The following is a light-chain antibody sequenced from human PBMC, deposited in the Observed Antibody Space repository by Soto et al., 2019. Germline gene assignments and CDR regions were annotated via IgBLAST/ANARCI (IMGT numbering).Light chain of an antibody. J-gene: IGLJ2*01. V-gene: IGLV1-40*01. CDR2: VNS. Sequence: QSVLTQPPSVSGAPGQRVTISCTGSSSNIGAGYDVHWYQQLPGTAPKLLIYVNSNRPSGVPDRFSGSKSGTSASLALTGLQAEDEADYYCQSYDSSLSVVFGGGTKLTVL. CDR3: QSYDSSLSVV. CDR1: SSNIGAGYD.